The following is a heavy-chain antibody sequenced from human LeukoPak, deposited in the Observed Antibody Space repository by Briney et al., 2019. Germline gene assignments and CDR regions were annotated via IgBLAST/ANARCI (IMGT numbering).Heavy chain of an antibody. CDR3: ARDGEPLFVDENYYFDY. J-gene: IGHJ4*02. V-gene: IGHV1-69*04. CDR2: IIPILGIA. CDR1: GGTFSSYA. D-gene: IGHD1-26*01. Sequence: GASVKVSCKASGGTFSSYAISWVRQAPGQGLEWMGRIIPILGIANYAQKFQGRATITADKSTSTAYMELSSLRSEDTAVYYCARDGEPLFVDENYYFDYWGQGTLVTVSS.